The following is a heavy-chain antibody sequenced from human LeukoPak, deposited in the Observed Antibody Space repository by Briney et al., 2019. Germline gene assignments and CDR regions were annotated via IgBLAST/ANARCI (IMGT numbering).Heavy chain of an antibody. CDR2: INPNSGGT. V-gene: IGHV1-2*02. CDR1: GYTFTGYY. CDR3: ARDLQWEPRGVDY. J-gene: IGHJ4*02. D-gene: IGHD1-26*01. Sequence: ASVKVSCKASGYTFTGYYMHWVRQAPGQGLEWMGWINPNSGGTNYAQKFQGRVTMTRDTSISTAYMELSRLRSDDTAVYYCARDLQWEPRGVDYWGQGTLVTVSS.